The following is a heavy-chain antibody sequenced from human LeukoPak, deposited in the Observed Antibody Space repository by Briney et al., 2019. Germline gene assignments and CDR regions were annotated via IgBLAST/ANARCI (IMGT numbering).Heavy chain of an antibody. V-gene: IGHV3-7*01. Sequence: GGSLRLSCAASGFTSSRYWISWVRQAPGKGLEWVANIKQDGSEKYYVDSVKGRFTISRDNAKNSLYLQMNSLRGEDTAVYYCARVSCTNGVCYGFDYWGQGTLVTVSS. D-gene: IGHD2-8*01. CDR2: IKQDGSEK. CDR1: GFTSSRYW. CDR3: ARVSCTNGVCYGFDY. J-gene: IGHJ4*02.